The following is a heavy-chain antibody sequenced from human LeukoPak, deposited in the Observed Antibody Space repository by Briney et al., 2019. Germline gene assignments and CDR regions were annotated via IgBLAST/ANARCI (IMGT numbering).Heavy chain of an antibody. J-gene: IGHJ4*02. D-gene: IGHD6-13*01. CDR2: IIPIFGTA. CDR1: GGTFSSYA. V-gene: IGHV1-69*05. CDR3: ARDRYSSSWYDY. Sequence: ASVKVSCKASGGTFSSYAISWVRQAPGQGLEWMGGIIPIFGTANYTQKLQSRVTITTDESTSTAYMELSSVRSQDTAVYYCARDRYSSSWYDYWGQGTLVTVSS.